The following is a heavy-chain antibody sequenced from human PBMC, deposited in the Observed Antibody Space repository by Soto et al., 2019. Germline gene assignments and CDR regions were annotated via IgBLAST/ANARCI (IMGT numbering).Heavy chain of an antibody. CDR3: ARGDTRMITRMDFLDI. D-gene: IGHD3-16*01. CDR1: GFTFSRYW. Sequence: EVQLVDSGGGLVQPGGSLRLSCAASGFTFSRYWMNWVRQAPGQGLEWVANIKQAGTEKNYVDSVKGRFTISRDNARNSLSLQMDSLRPEATAVYFCARGDTRMITRMDFLDIWGPGTMGTVSS. J-gene: IGHJ3*02. V-gene: IGHV3-7*01. CDR2: IKQAGTEK.